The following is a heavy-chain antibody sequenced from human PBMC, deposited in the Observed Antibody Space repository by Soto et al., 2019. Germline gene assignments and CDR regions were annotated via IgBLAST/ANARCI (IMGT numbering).Heavy chain of an antibody. Sequence: SETLSLTCTVSGGSISSGGYYWSWIRQHPGKGLEWIGYIYYSGSTYYNPSLKSRVTISVDTSKNQFSLKLSSVTAADTAVYYCARDSLDMIAPRGMDVWGQGTTVTVSS. J-gene: IGHJ6*02. D-gene: IGHD3-22*01. CDR3: ARDSLDMIAPRGMDV. V-gene: IGHV4-31*03. CDR1: GGSISSGGYY. CDR2: IYYSGST.